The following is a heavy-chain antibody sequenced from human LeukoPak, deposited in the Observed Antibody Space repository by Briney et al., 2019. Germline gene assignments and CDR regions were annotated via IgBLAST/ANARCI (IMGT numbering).Heavy chain of an antibody. CDR3: ARIPRGNGYYFLFDY. V-gene: IGHV5-51*01. D-gene: IGHD3-22*01. J-gene: IGHJ4*02. Sequence: PGESLKISCKGSGYSFTSYWIGWVRQMPGKGLEWMGIIYPGDSDTRYSPSFQGQVTISAGKSISTAYLQWSSLKDSDTAMYYCARIPRGNGYYFLFDYWGQGTLVTVSS. CDR1: GYSFTSYW. CDR2: IYPGDSDT.